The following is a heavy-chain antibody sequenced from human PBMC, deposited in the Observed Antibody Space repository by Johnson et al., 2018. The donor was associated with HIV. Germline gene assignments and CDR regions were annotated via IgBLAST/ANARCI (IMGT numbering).Heavy chain of an antibody. CDR1: GFTFTSYT. J-gene: IGHJ3*02. CDR2: IYSGGTT. Sequence: EVQLVESGGGLVKPGGSLRLSCAASGFTFTSYTMHWVRQAPGKGLEWVSVIYSGGTTDYSDSVKGRFIISRDNSRNTLFLHMNSLRADDTAVYYCAIGRGEFPRHAFDIWGQGTMVTVSS. D-gene: IGHD3-10*01. V-gene: IGHV3-66*01. CDR3: AIGRGEFPRHAFDI.